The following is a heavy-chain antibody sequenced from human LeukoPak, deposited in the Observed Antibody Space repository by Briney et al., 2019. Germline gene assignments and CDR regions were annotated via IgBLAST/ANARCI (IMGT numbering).Heavy chain of an antibody. V-gene: IGHV3-21*01. CDR1: GFTFSNYA. CDR2: ISSSSSYI. CDR3: ARGYSSSWYYFDY. Sequence: GGSLRLSCVASGFTFSNYAMSWVRQAPGKGLEWVSSISSSSSYIYYADSVKGRFTISRDNAKNSLYLQMNSLRAEDTAVYYCARGYSSSWYYFDYWGQGTLVTVSS. J-gene: IGHJ4*02. D-gene: IGHD6-13*01.